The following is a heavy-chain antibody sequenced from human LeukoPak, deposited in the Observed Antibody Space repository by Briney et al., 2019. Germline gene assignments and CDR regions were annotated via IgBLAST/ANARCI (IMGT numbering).Heavy chain of an antibody. Sequence: SETLSLTCTVSGGSISSGGYYWSWIRQHPGKGLEWIGYIYYGGSTYYNPSLKSRVTISVDTSKNQFSLKLSSVTAADTAVYYCARVPSVDYDFWSGPYYFDYWGQGTLVTVSS. CDR2: IYYGGST. CDR1: GGSISSGGYY. CDR3: ARVPSVDYDFWSGPYYFDY. V-gene: IGHV4-31*03. D-gene: IGHD3-3*01. J-gene: IGHJ4*02.